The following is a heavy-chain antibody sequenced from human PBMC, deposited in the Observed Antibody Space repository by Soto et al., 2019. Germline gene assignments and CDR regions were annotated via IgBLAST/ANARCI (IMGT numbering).Heavy chain of an antibody. CDR1: GFTFSSYA. CDR3: ARGPRAIFGVVILYFDY. Sequence: QVQLVESGGGVVQPGRSLRLSCAASGFTFSSYAMHWVRQAPGKGLEWVAVISYDGSNKYYADSVKGRFTISRDNSKNTLYLQMNSLRAEDTAVYYCARGPRAIFGVVILYFDYWGQGTLVTVCS. J-gene: IGHJ4*02. V-gene: IGHV3-30-3*01. CDR2: ISYDGSNK. D-gene: IGHD3-3*01.